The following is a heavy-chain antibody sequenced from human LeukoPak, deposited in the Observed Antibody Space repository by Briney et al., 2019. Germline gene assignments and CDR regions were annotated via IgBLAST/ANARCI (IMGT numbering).Heavy chain of an antibody. CDR1: GGSFSGYY. CDR3: ARDTDPYSSSWYFDY. Sequence: PSETLSLTCAVYGGSFSGYYWSWIRQPPGKGLEWIGEINHSGSTNYNPSLRSRVTISVDTSKNQFSLKLSSVTAADTAVYYCARDTDPYSSSWYFDYWGQGTLVTVSS. D-gene: IGHD6-13*01. J-gene: IGHJ4*02. V-gene: IGHV4-34*01. CDR2: INHSGST.